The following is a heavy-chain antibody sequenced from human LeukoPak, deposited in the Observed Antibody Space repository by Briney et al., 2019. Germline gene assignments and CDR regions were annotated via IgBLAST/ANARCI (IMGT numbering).Heavy chain of an antibody. CDR1: GGSISSGDYY. CDR2: IYYSGST. J-gene: IGHJ4*02. CDR3: ARDVPYYDSSGYYPYYFDY. V-gene: IGHV4-30-4*01. D-gene: IGHD3-22*01. Sequence: SQTLSLTCTVSGGSISSGDYYWSWIRQPPGKGLGWIGYIYYSGSTYYNPSLKSRVTISVDTSKNQFSLKLSSVTAADTAVYYCARDVPYYDSSGYYPYYFDYWGQGTLVTVSS.